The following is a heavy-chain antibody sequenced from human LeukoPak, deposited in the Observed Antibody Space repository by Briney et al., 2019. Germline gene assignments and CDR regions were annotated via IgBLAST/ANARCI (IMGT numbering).Heavy chain of an antibody. CDR1: GGSISSHY. Sequence: PSETLSLTCTISGGSISSHYWSWIRQPPGKGLEWIGYIYYSGSTNYNPSLKSRVTISVDTSKNQFSLKLSSVTAADTAVYYCAREGGVGWLRLIDYWGQGTLVTVSS. CDR2: IYYSGST. CDR3: AREGGVGWLRLIDY. D-gene: IGHD5-12*01. J-gene: IGHJ4*02. V-gene: IGHV4-59*11.